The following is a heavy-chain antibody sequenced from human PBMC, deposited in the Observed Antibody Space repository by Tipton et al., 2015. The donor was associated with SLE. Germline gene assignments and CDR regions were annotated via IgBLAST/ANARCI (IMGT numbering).Heavy chain of an antibody. CDR1: GDSVSSNSAA. D-gene: IGHD6-6*01. CDR2: TYYRSKWYN. Sequence: GLVKPSQTLSLTCAISGDSVSSNSAAWNWIRQSPSRGLEWLGRTYYRSKWYNDYAVSVKSRITINPDTSKNQFSLKLSSVTAADTAVYYCARSMAARPRGYFDYWGQGTLVTVSS. V-gene: IGHV6-1*01. J-gene: IGHJ4*02. CDR3: ARSMAARPRGYFDY.